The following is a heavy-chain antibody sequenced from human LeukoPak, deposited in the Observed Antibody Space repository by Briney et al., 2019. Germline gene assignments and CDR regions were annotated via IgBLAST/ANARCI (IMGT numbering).Heavy chain of an antibody. CDR1: GGTFSSYA. CDR3: ARGYYCSGGSCYSKWFDP. CDR2: IIPIFGTA. J-gene: IGHJ5*02. Sequence: SSVKVSCKASGGTFSSYAISWVRQAPGQGLEWMGGIIPIFGTANYAQKFQGRVTITTDESTSTAYMELSSLRSEDTAVYYCARGYYCSGGSCYSKWFDPWVQGTLVTVSS. V-gene: IGHV1-69*05. D-gene: IGHD2-15*01.